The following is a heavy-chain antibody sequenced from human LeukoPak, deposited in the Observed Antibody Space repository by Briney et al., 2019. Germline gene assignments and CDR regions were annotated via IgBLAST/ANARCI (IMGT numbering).Heavy chain of an antibody. CDR1: GFTLYNSW. J-gene: IGHJ4*02. Sequence: GGYLSLYCAASGFTLYNSWMRRDPQAPGKGLGWVGRIKSKTDGGTTDYAAPVKGRFTISRDDSKDTMYLQMNRLKTEDTAVYYCTTDPTFDLQWGQGTLVTVSS. CDR3: TTDPTFDLQ. CDR2: IKSKTDGGTT. D-gene: IGHD3-16*01. V-gene: IGHV3-15*01.